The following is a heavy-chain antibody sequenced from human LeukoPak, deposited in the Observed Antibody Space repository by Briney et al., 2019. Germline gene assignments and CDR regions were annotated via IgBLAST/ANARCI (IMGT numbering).Heavy chain of an antibody. CDR2: ISSNGGTT. V-gene: IGHV3-64*01. Sequence: TGGSLRLSCVASGFTFSSDAMHWVRQAPGKGLEYVSAISSNGGTTHYGNSVKGRFTISRDNSKNTLYLQMGSLRAEDMAVYFCARSSGYGYYFDYWGQGTLVTVSS. CDR3: ARSSGYGYYFDY. J-gene: IGHJ4*02. D-gene: IGHD3-22*01. CDR1: GFTFSSDA.